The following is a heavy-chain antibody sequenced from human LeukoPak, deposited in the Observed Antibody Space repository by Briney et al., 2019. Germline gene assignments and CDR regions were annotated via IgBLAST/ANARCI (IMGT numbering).Heavy chain of an antibody. CDR1: GGSISSYY. J-gene: IGHJ3*02. D-gene: IGHD1/OR15-1a*01. CDR2: IYYSGST. CDR3: ARLGNNAFDI. Sequence: SETLSLTCTVSGGSISSYYWSWIRQPPGKGLEWIGYIYYSGSTNYNPSLKSRVTISVDTSKNQFSLKLSSVTAAGTAVYYCARLGNNAFDIWGQGTMVTVSS. V-gene: IGHV4-59*08.